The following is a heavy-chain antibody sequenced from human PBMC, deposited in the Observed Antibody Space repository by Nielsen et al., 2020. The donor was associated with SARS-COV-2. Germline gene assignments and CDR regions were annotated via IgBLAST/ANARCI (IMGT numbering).Heavy chain of an antibody. J-gene: IGHJ6*02. CDR2: ISWNSGSI. CDR3: ARPANDFWSGYYAGSYYYYGMDV. D-gene: IGHD3-3*01. Sequence: VRQAPGKGLEWVSGISWNSGSIGYADSVKGRFTISRDNAKNSLYLQMNSLRAEDTAVYYCARPANDFWSGYYAGSYYYYGMDVWGQGTTVTVSS. V-gene: IGHV3-9*01.